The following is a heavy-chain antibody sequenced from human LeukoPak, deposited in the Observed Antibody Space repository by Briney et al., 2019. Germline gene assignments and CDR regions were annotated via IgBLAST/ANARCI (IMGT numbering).Heavy chain of an antibody. CDR2: IWYDGSDS. J-gene: IGHJ4*02. CDR1: GFTFSSYW. D-gene: IGHD1-1*01. V-gene: IGHV3-33*08. CDR3: ARDLQSGTTSAFAN. Sequence: PGGSLRLSRAASGFTFSSYWIHWVRQAPGKGLEWLAVIWYDGSDSYSADSVKGRFTISRDNSKNTLYLQMTSLRVEDTAIYYCARDLQSGTTSAFANWDQGSLVTVSS.